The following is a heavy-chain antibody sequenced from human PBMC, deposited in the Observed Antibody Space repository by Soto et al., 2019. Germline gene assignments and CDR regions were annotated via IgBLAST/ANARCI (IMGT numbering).Heavy chain of an antibody. CDR1: GVSISSGGYY. V-gene: IGHV4-31*01. Sequence: QVRLQESGPGLVRPSETLSLTCTASGVSISSGGYYWSWIRHHPGKGLEWIGTTFYSASTYYNPSLKNAASIALDTSKNQFPRNVSSVTAAHTAVYYCASPLMVRGVIAFEHWGPGIQVTVSS. D-gene: IGHD3-10*01. CDR3: ASPLMVRGVIAFEH. J-gene: IGHJ4*02. CDR2: TFYSAST.